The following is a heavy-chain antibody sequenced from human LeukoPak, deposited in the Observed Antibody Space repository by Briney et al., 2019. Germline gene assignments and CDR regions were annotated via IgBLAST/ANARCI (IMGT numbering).Heavy chain of an antibody. J-gene: IGHJ4*02. V-gene: IGHV1-8*01. CDR3: ALSLFYYNSSGYHPFDY. CDR1: GYTFTSYD. Sequence: ASVKVSCKASGYTFTSYDINWVRQATGQGLEWMGWMNPNSGNTGYAQKFQGRVTMTRNNYISTAYMELSSLRSEDTAVYYCALSLFYYNSSGYHPFDYWGQGTLVTVSS. D-gene: IGHD3-22*01. CDR2: MNPNSGNT.